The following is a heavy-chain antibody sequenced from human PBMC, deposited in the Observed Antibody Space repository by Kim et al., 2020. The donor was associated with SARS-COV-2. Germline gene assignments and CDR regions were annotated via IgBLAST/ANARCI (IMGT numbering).Heavy chain of an antibody. D-gene: IGHD5-18*01. V-gene: IGHV4-39*01. J-gene: IGHJ4*02. CDR3: ARQGRGYQPDY. CDR2: N. Sequence: NYYNPSLKGRVTISVDTSKNQFSRKLSSVTAADTDVYYCARQGRGYQPDYWGQGTLVTVSS.